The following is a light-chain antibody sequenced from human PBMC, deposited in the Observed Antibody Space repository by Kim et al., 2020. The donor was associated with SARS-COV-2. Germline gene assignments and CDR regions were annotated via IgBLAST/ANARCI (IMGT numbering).Light chain of an antibody. Sequence: LSPEERAPLSCRASQGVSGSYLAWYQQRPAQPPRLLIYGTSNRAAGIPDRFSGSGSGTDFTLTISRLEPEDFAVYSCQQYETLPLTFGGGTKLEI. CDR3: QQYETLPLT. CDR2: GTS. J-gene: IGKJ4*01. CDR1: QGVSGSY. V-gene: IGKV3-20*01.